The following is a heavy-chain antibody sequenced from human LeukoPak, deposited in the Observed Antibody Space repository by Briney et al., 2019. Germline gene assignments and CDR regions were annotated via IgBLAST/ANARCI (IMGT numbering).Heavy chain of an antibody. CDR3: ARGGGIYGLWDY. V-gene: IGHV3-74*03. Sequence: GGSLRLFCAASGFTFSRYWMHWVRQAPGKGLVWVSRIYSDGSSYTADSVKGRFTISRDNAKDTLYLQMNSLRVEDTAVYYCARGGGIYGLWDYWGQGTLVTVSS. D-gene: IGHD1-26*01. CDR1: GFTFSRYW. CDR2: IYSDGSSY. J-gene: IGHJ4*02.